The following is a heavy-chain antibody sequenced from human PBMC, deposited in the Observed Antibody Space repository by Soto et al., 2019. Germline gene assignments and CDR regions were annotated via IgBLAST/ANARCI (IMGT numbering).Heavy chain of an antibody. CDR1: GGSISSGDYY. CDR3: ARGGTGSSSSYYYYYYGMDV. Sequence: SETLSLTCTVSGGSISSGDYYWSCMRQPPGKGLEWIGYIYYSGSTYYNPSLKSRVTISVDTSKNQFSLKLSSVTAADTAVYYCARGGTGSSSSYYYYYYGMDVWGQGTTVTVSS. J-gene: IGHJ6*02. D-gene: IGHD6-6*01. CDR2: IYYSGST. V-gene: IGHV4-30-4*01.